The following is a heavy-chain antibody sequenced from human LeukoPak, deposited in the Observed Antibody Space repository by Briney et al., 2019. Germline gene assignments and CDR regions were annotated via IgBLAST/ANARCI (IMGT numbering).Heavy chain of an antibody. CDR2: IYNSGST. V-gene: IGHV4-59*01. CDR1: GGSISNYD. D-gene: IGHD5-18*01. Sequence: SETLSLTCTVSGGSISNYDWSWIRQLPGKGLEWTGGIYNSGSTNYNPSLKSRVTISKDTSNHQFSSKLSSVTPADTAVYYCARVGAAMDNFDYWGQGTLVTVS. CDR3: ARVGAAMDNFDY. J-gene: IGHJ4*02.